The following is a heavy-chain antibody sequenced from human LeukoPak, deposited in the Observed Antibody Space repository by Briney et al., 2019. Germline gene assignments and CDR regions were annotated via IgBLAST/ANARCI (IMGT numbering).Heavy chain of an antibody. CDR2: INPNSGGT. V-gene: IGHV1-2*02. J-gene: IGHJ4*02. CDR1: GYTFTDYY. D-gene: IGHD3-22*01. Sequence: SVKVSCKASGYTFTDYYIHWVRQAPGQGLEWMGWINPNSGGTNYAQKFQGRVTMTRDTSISTAYMELSRLSSDDTAVYYCAKIGSQGYYDSSGYYTIDYWGQGTLVTVSS. CDR3: AKIGSQGYYDSSGYYTIDY.